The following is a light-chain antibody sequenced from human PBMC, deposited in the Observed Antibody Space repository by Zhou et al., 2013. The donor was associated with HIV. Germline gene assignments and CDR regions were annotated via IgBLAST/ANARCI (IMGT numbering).Light chain of an antibody. CDR2: KAS. Sequence: DIQMTQSPSTLSASVGDRVTITCRASQSISSWLAWYQQKPGKAPKLLIYKASSLESGVPSRFSGSGSGTEFTLTISSLQPEDFATYYCQQYNLYSXTFGQGTKVEIK. J-gene: IGKJ1*01. V-gene: IGKV1-5*03. CDR3: QQYNLYSXT. CDR1: QSISSW.